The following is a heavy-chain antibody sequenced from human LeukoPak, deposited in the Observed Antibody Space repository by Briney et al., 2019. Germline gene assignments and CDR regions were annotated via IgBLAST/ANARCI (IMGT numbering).Heavy chain of an antibody. Sequence: SETLSLTCTVSGGSVSSSGYSWNWIRQPPGKTLEWIGYTYYSGRTNYNPSLKSRVTISLDTSKNQFSLRLTSVTAADTAVYYCALRRLTSAQIIEDNWFDPWGQGPLVTVSS. CDR3: ALRRLTSAQIIEDNWFDP. J-gene: IGHJ5*02. CDR2: TYYSGRT. D-gene: IGHD2/OR15-2a*01. CDR1: GGSVSSSGYS. V-gene: IGHV4-61*08.